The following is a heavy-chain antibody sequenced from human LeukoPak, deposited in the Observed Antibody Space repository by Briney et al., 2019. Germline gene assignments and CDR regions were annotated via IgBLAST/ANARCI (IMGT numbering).Heavy chain of an antibody. V-gene: IGHV1-69*13. J-gene: IGHJ4*02. CDR3: AREVAGRLYFDY. Sequence: GASVKVSCKASGGTFSSYAISWVRQAPGQGLEWMGGIIPSFGTANYAQKFQGRVTITADESTSTAYMELSSLRSEDTAVYYCAREVAGRLYFDYWGQGTLVTVSS. CDR2: IIPSFGTA. CDR1: GGTFSSYA. D-gene: IGHD6-19*01.